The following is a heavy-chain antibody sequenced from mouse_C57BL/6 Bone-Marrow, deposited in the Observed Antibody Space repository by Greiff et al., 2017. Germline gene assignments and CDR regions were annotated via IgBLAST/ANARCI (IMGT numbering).Heavy chain of an antibody. Sequence: EVKLQESGPGLVKPSQSLSLTCSVTGYSITSGYYWNWIRQFPGNKLEWMGYISYDGSNNYNPSLKNRISITRDTSKNQFFLNLNSVTTEDTATYYCARGGLWYFDVWGTGTTVTVSS. V-gene: IGHV3-6*01. CDR2: ISYDGSN. J-gene: IGHJ1*03. CDR1: GYSITSGYY. CDR3: ARGGLWYFDV. D-gene: IGHD1-1*02.